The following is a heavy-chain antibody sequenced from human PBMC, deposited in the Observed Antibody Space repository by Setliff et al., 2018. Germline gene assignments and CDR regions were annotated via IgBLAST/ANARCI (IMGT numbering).Heavy chain of an antibody. CDR1: GFTFSSYS. V-gene: IGHV3-48*04. CDR2: ISSSSSTI. J-gene: IGHJ2*01. CDR3: ARVAGRGRYWYFDL. Sequence: GGSLRLSCAASGFTFSSYSINWVRQAPGKGLEWVSYISSSSSTIYYADSVKGRFTISRDNAKNPLYLRMNSLRAEDTAVYYCARVAGRGRYWYFDLWGHGTLVTVSS.